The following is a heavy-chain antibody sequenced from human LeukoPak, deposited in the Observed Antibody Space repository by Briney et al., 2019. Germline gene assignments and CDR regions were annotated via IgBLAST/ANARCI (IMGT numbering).Heavy chain of an antibody. CDR3: ARDHSSSWYGESNDY. V-gene: IGHV1-46*01. D-gene: IGHD6-13*01. CDR2: INPSGGST. Sequence: ASVKVSCKASGYTFTSYYMHWVRQAPGQGLEWMGIINPSGGSTNYAQKLQGRVTMTTDTSTSTAYMELRSLRSDDTAVYYCARDHSSSWYGESNDYWGQGTLVTVSS. CDR1: GYTFTSYY. J-gene: IGHJ4*02.